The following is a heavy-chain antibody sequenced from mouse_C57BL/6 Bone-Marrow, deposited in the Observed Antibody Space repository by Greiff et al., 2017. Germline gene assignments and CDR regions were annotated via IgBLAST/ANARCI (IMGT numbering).Heavy chain of an antibody. CDR3: TTYGSSHWYFDV. CDR2: IDPENGDT. CDR1: GFNIKDDY. J-gene: IGHJ1*03. Sequence: EVKVEESGAELVRPGASVKLSCTASGFNIKDDYMHWVKQRPEQGLEWIGWIDPENGDTEYASKFQGKATITADTSSNTAYLQLSSLTSEDTAVYYCTTYGSSHWYFDVWGTGTTVTVSS. D-gene: IGHD1-1*01. V-gene: IGHV14-4*01.